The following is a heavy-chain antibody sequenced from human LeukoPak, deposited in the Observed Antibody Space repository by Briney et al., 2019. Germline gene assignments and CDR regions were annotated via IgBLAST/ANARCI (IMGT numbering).Heavy chain of an antibody. J-gene: IGHJ4*02. Sequence: GRSLRLSCAASGFTFSSYGIHWVRQAPGKGLEWVSVIWYDGRRKYYADSVKGRFTISRDNSKNTVYLQMDSLRAKDTAVYYCARDVDSGGHYSKFDSWGQGTLVTASS. D-gene: IGHD3-22*01. CDR3: ARDVDSGGHYSKFDS. V-gene: IGHV3-33*01. CDR1: GFTFSSYG. CDR2: IWYDGRRK.